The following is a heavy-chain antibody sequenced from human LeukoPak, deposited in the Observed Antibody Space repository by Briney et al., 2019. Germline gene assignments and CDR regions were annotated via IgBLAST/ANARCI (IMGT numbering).Heavy chain of an antibody. CDR1: RFIFSDYG. CDR2: VSYSGTTT. CDR3: AKSGLNRFDY. Sequence: QPGGSLRLSCTASRFIFSDYGMHWVRQAPGKGLEWVAVVSYSGTTTYYADSVRGRFTVSRDNSKNVLYLQMDRLSPEDTAVYYCAKSGLNRFDYWGQGTLVTVSS. V-gene: IGHV3-30*18. D-gene: IGHD2-15*01. J-gene: IGHJ4*02.